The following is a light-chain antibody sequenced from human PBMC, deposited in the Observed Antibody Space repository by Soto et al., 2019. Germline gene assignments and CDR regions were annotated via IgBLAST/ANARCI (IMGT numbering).Light chain of an antibody. CDR1: QSVSTNY. Sequence: EIVLTQSPGVLALSPWGGSTLSCRASQSVSTNYLAWFQQKPGQAPRLLIYGAHIRAIGIADRFRGSGSGTDFTLTISRLEPEDFAVYYCQQYHSLPRTFGQGTQ. CDR3: QQYHSLPRT. J-gene: IGKJ1*01. V-gene: IGKV3-20*01. CDR2: GAH.